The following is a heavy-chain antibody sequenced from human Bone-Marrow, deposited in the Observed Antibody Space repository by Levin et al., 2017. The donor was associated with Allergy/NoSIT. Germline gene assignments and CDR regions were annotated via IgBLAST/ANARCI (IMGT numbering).Heavy chain of an antibody. V-gene: IGHV3-33*01. Sequence: GGSLRLSCAPSGFIISNFGMHWVRQAPGKGLEWLAIIWFDGSRTVYADSVKGRFTISRDTSKNTVYLQMNSLTAEDTAVYYCTRANTSPFDFWGQGTLVTVSS. J-gene: IGHJ4*02. CDR2: IWFDGSRT. CDR3: TRANTSPFDF. CDR1: GFIISNFG. D-gene: IGHD1-26*01.